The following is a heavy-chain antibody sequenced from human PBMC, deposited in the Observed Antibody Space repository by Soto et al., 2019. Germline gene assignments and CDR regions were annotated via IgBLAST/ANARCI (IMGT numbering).Heavy chain of an antibody. CDR2: IIPIFGTA. V-gene: IGHV1-69*06. J-gene: IGHJ6*02. CDR3: AREGGSSVWVGYYYGMDV. CDR1: GCTFSSYA. Sequence: QVQLVQSGAEVKKPGSSVKVSCTASGCTFSSYAISWVRQAPGQGLEWMGGIIPIFGTANYAQKFQGRVTITADKSTSTAYMELSSLRSEDTAVYYCAREGGSSVWVGYYYGMDVWGQGTPVTVSS. D-gene: IGHD1-26*01.